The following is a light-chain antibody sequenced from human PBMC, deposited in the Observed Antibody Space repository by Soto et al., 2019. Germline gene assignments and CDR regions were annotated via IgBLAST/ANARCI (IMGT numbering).Light chain of an antibody. CDR1: NSDIGGYNY. J-gene: IGLJ3*02. CDR2: EVP. CDR3: ASYTSTSTSVL. V-gene: IGLV2-14*01. Sequence: QSALTQPASVSGSPGQSITISCTGTNSDIGGYNYVSWYQQHPGKAPKLMIYEVPNRPSGVSNRFSGSKSGNTASLTISGLQAEDEADYYCASYTSTSTSVLFGGGTKLTVL.